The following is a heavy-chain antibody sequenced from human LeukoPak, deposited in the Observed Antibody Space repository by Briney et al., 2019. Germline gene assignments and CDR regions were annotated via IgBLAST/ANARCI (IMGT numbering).Heavy chain of an antibody. D-gene: IGHD3-9*01. CDR1: GYTFTNFG. J-gene: IGHJ4*02. V-gene: IGHV1-2*02. CDR2: INPNSGGT. Sequence: ASVKVSCKASGYTFTNFGISWVRQAPGQGLEWMGWINPNSGGTNYAQKFQGRVTMTRDTSIRTAYMELSRLTSDDTAVYYCVRLYDWGRLDYWGQGTLVTVSS. CDR3: VRLYDWGRLDY.